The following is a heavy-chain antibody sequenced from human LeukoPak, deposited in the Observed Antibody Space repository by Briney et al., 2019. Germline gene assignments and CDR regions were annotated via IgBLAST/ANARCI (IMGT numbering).Heavy chain of an antibody. CDR1: GGSISSYY. CDR2: IYYSGSI. Sequence: PSETLSLTCTVSGGSISSYYWSWIRQPPGKGLEWIGYIYYSGSINYNPSLKSRVTISVDTSKNQFSLKLSSVTAADTAVYYCAREGTSVGSGWYKYFDYWGQGTLVTVSS. V-gene: IGHV4-59*01. J-gene: IGHJ4*02. CDR3: AREGTSVGSGWYKYFDY. D-gene: IGHD6-19*01.